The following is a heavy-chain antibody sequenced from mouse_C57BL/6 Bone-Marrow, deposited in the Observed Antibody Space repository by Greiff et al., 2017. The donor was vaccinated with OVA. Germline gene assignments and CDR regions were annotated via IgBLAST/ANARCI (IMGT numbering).Heavy chain of an antibody. CDR1: GYTFTSYT. J-gene: IGHJ3*01. Sequence: QVQLQQSGAELARPGASVKLSCKASGYTFTSYTMHWVKQRPGQGLEWIGYINPSSGYTKYNQKFKDKATLTADKSSSTAYLQLSSLTSEDSAVSSCARALYYGSSWFAYWGQGTLVTVSA. V-gene: IGHV1-4*01. CDR3: ARALYYGSSWFAY. D-gene: IGHD1-1*01. CDR2: INPSSGYT.